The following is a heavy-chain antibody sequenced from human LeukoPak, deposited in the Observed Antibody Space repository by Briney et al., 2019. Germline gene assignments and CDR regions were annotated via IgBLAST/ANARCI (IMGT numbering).Heavy chain of an antibody. CDR2: IYHSGST. J-gene: IGHJ3*02. CDR1: GGSISSYY. CDR3: ARDRPHENYYDSSGYYFGVGAFDI. V-gene: IGHV4-59*01. Sequence: SETLSLTCTVSGGSISSYYWSWIRQPPGKGLEWIGYIYHSGSTNYNPSLKSRVTISVDTSKNQFSLKLSSVTAADTAVYYCARDRPHENYYDSSGYYFGVGAFDIWGQGTMVTVSS. D-gene: IGHD3-22*01.